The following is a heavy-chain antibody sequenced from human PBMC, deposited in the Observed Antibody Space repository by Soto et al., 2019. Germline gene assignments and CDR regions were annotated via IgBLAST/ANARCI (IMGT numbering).Heavy chain of an antibody. CDR2: IYSSGST. J-gene: IGHJ6*02. CDR1: GGSISSSSYS. CDR3: GRQPGHCGSTTCFGYSSVDV. D-gene: IGHD2-2*01. Sequence: QLQLQESGPRLVKPSETLSLTCSVSGGSISSSSYSWGWIRQPPGKGLEWIGTIYSSGSTHYNLSLEARVAISAVTPNKQWSLRLSSGTAADTAVYYCGRQPGHCGSTTCFGYSSVDVWGQGTTVTVS. V-gene: IGHV4-39*01.